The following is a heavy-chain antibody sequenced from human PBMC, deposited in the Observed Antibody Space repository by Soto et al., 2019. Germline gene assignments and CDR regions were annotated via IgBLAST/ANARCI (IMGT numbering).Heavy chain of an antibody. V-gene: IGHV4-39*01. J-gene: IGHJ4*02. CDR2: VLYTGST. D-gene: IGHD4-17*01. Sequence: PSETLSLTCSVSGGSISTSNYFWAWLRQPPGKGLEWIGTVLYTGSTYYNPSLKSRVTLSVDRSKNQFSLRLNSVTAADTAVYYCARPDYDDFWVYFDSWGRGTLVTVSS. CDR1: GGSISTSNYF. CDR3: ARPDYDDFWVYFDS.